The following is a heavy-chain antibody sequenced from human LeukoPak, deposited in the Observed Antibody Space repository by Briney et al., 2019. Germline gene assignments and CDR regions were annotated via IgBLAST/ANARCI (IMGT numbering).Heavy chain of an antibody. CDR1: GFTFDDYG. J-gene: IGHJ4*02. CDR2: INWNGGST. D-gene: IGHD3-22*01. V-gene: IGHV3-20*04. Sequence: GGSLRLSCAASGFTFDDYGMSWVRHAPGKGLEWVSGINWNGGSTGYADSAKGRFTISRDNAKNSLYLQMNSLRAEDTALYYCAGGFDYYDSSGYYYLPDYWGQGTLVTVSS. CDR3: AGGFDYYDSSGYYYLPDY.